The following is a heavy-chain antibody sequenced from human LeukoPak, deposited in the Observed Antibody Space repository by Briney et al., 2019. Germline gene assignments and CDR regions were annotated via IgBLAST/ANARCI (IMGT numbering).Heavy chain of an antibody. V-gene: IGHV3-48*02. D-gene: IGHD6-13*01. J-gene: IGHJ4*02. Sequence: GGSLRLSCAASGFTFSSYSMNWVRQAPGXXXEWVSYISSSSSTIYYADSVKGRFTISRDNAKNSLYLQMNSLRDEDTAVYYCARDPRLAAAVTFDYWGQGTLVTVSS. CDR1: GFTFSSYS. CDR3: ARDPRLAAAVTFDY. CDR2: ISSSSSTI.